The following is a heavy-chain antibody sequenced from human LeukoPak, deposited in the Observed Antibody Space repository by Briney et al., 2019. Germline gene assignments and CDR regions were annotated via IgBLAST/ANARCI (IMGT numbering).Heavy chain of an antibody. D-gene: IGHD5-24*01. Sequence: GRSLRLSCAASGFTFSSYGMHWVRQAPGKGLEWVAVIWYDGSNKYYADSVKGRFTISRDKSKNTLYLQMNSLRAEDTAVYYCAKDRLEMATTLFDYWGQGTLVTVSS. CDR3: AKDRLEMATTLFDY. J-gene: IGHJ4*02. V-gene: IGHV3-33*03. CDR1: GFTFSSYG. CDR2: IWYDGSNK.